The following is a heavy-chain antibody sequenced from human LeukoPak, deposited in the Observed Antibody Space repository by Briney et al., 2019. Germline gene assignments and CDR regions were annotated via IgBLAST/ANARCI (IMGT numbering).Heavy chain of an antibody. D-gene: IGHD6-25*01. V-gene: IGHV3-7*01. CDR2: IKQDGSER. CDR1: GFTFSSYW. J-gene: IGHJ3*02. CDR3: ARDALISAKTHDAFDI. Sequence: SGGSLRLSCGASGFTFSSYWMRWGRQAPGKGLEWVANIKQDGSERYYVDSVKGRFTISRDNAKNSLYLQMNSLRAEDTAVHYCARDALISAKTHDAFDIWGQGTMVTVSS.